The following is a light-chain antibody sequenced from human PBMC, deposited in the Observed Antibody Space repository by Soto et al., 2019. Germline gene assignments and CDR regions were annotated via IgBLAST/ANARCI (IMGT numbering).Light chain of an antibody. CDR1: SSNIGNNA. CDR2: YDD. V-gene: IGLV1-36*01. J-gene: IGLJ3*02. CDR3: AAWDDSLNGWV. Sequence: QPVLTQPPSVSEAPRQRVTISCSGSSSNIGNNAVNWYQQLPGKAPKLLIYYDDLLPSGVSDRFSGSKSGTSASLAISGLQSEDEADYYCAAWDDSLNGWVFGGGIKLTVL.